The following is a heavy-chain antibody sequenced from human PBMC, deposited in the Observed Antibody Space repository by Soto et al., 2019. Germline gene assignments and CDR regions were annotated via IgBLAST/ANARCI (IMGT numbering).Heavy chain of an antibody. J-gene: IGHJ5*02. Sequence: PSETLSLTCPVSGGSISSYYWSWIRQPPGKGLEWIGYIYYSGSTNYNPSLKSRVTISVDTSKNQFSLKLSSVTAADTAVYYCATSIAVEGWFDPWGQGTLVTVSS. CDR2: IYYSGST. CDR3: ATSIAVEGWFDP. CDR1: GGSISSYY. D-gene: IGHD6-19*01. V-gene: IGHV4-59*01.